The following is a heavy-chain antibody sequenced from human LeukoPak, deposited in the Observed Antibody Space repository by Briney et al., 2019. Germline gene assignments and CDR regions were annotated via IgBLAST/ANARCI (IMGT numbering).Heavy chain of an antibody. CDR3: ARHMATVSGPFDY. V-gene: IGHV4-59*08. J-gene: IGHJ4*02. Sequence: SETLSLTCTVSGGSISGHCWSWIRQPPGKGLEWIGSIHYTGTTNYNPSLKSRVTISVDTSKNQFSLRLTSGTAADTALYYCARHMATVSGPFDYWGQGTLVTVSA. CDR1: GGSISGHC. CDR2: IHYTGTT. D-gene: IGHD4-4*01.